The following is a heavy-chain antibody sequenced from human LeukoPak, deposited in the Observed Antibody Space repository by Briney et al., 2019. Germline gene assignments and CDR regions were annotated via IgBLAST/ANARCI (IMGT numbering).Heavy chain of an antibody. J-gene: IGHJ2*01. V-gene: IGHV4-39*01. CDR2: VYYSGRT. CDR3: ARHYSPPGALYWYFDL. D-gene: IGHD6-13*01. Sequence: SETLSLTCGVSGASVSSGTYYRGWIRQPPGKGLEWIGNVYYSGRTYYNPSLKSRVTISVDTSKNQFSLNLSSVTAADTAVYYCARHYSPPGALYWYFDLWGRGTLVTVSS. CDR1: GASVSSGTYY.